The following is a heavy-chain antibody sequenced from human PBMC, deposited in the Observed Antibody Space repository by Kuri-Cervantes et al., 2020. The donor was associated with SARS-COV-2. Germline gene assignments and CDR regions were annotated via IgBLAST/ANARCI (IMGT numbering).Heavy chain of an antibody. V-gene: IGHV3-30-3*01. Sequence: GESLKISCAASGFTFSSYAMHWVRQAPGKGLEWVAVISYDGSNKYYADSVKGRFTISRDNSKNTLYLQMNSLRAEDTAVYYCARDQDDFWNGYRLTFDYWGQGTLVTVSS. J-gene: IGHJ4*02. D-gene: IGHD3-3*01. CDR1: GFTFSSYA. CDR2: ISYDGSNK. CDR3: ARDQDDFWNGYRLTFDY.